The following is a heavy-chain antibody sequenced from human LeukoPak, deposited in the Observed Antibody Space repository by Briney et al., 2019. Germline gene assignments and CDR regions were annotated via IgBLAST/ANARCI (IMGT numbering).Heavy chain of an antibody. J-gene: IGHJ6*03. D-gene: IGHD6-25*01. CDR2: ISGSGGST. Sequence: GGSLRLSCAASGFTFSSYAMSWVRQAPGKGLEWVSAISGSGGSTYYADSVKGRFTISRDNSKNTLYLQMNNVRAEDTAVYYCAKGSGYYYYYMDVWGKGTTVTVSS. CDR1: GFTFSSYA. CDR3: AKGSGYYYYYMDV. V-gene: IGHV3-23*01.